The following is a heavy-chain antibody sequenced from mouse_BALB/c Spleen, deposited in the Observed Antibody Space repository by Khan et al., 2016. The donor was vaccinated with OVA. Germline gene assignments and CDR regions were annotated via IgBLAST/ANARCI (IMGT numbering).Heavy chain of an antibody. CDR1: GFTFSSYG. CDR2: ISSGGSYT. D-gene: IGHD1-2*01. CDR3: ARQEGGYYGYGGWFAY. Sequence: EVELVESGGDLVKPGGSLKLSCAASGFTFSSYGMSWVRQTPDKRLEWVATISSGGSYTYYPDSVKGRFTISRDNAKNTLYLQMSSLKSEDTAMYYCARQEGGYYGYGGWFAYWSQGTLVTVSA. J-gene: IGHJ3*01. V-gene: IGHV5-6*01.